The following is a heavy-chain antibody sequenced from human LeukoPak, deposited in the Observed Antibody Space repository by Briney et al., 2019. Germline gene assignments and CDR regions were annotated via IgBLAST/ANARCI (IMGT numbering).Heavy chain of an antibody. CDR3: ARGGVLRFLEWLSFDY. J-gene: IGHJ4*02. CDR2: IIPIFGTA. D-gene: IGHD3-3*01. V-gene: IGHV1-69*01. CDR1: GGTFSSYA. Sequence: SVKVSCKAPGGTFSSYAISWVRQAPGQGLEWMGGIIPIFGTANYAQKFQGRVTITADESTSTAYMELSSLRSEDTAVYYCARGGVLRFLEWLSFDYWGQGTLVTVSS.